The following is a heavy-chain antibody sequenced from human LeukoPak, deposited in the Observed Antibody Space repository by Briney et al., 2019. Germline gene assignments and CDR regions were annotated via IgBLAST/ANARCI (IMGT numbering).Heavy chain of an antibody. V-gene: IGHV4-39*01. Sequence: SETLSLTCTVSGGSISSSSYYWVWVRQPPGKGLAWIGSIYYSGSTYYNPSLKSRVTITVDTSKNQFSLMPSSVTAADTAVYYCARSRGIAVAQRSYYFDYWGQGTLVTVSS. J-gene: IGHJ4*02. D-gene: IGHD6-19*01. CDR3: ARSRGIAVAQRSYYFDY. CDR2: IYYSGST. CDR1: GGSISSSSYY.